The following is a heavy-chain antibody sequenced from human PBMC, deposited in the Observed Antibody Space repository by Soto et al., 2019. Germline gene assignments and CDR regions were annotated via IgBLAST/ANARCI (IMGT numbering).Heavy chain of an antibody. D-gene: IGHD5-12*01. Sequence: EVPLVESGGGLVQPGGSLRLSCAASGFTFSSYGMHWVRQATGKGLKWVSGIGTAGDTYYPGSVKGRFTISRENAKNSLYLQMNSLRAGDTAVYYCARGGGRVATPWFDPWGQGTLVTVSS. J-gene: IGHJ5*02. CDR1: GFTFSSYG. CDR3: ARGGGRVATPWFDP. CDR2: IGTAGDT. V-gene: IGHV3-13*04.